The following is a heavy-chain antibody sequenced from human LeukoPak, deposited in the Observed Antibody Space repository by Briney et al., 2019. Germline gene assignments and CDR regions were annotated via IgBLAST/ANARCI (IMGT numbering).Heavy chain of an antibody. V-gene: IGHV4-59*12. J-gene: IGHJ5*02. CDR1: GGSISSYY. Sequence: SETLSLTCTVSGGSISSYYWSWIRQPPGKGLEWIGSIYYSGSTNYNPSLKSRVTISVDTSKNQFSLKLTSVTAADTAVYYCARRGRRYSSSLRWFDPWGQGTLVTVSS. CDR2: IYYSGST. CDR3: ARRGRRYSSSLRWFDP. D-gene: IGHD6-13*01.